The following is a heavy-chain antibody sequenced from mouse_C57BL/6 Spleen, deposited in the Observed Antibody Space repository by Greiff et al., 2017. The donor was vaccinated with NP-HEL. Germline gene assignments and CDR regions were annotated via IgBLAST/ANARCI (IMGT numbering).Heavy chain of an antibody. V-gene: IGHV1-80*01. J-gene: IGHJ4*01. Sequence: QVQLQQSGAELVKPGASVKISCKASGYAFSSYWMNWVKQRPGKGLEWIGQIYPGDGDTNYNGKFEGKATLTADKSSSTAYMQLSSLTSEDSAVYFWARPQYSPYAMDYWGQGTSGTVSS. CDR1: GYAFSSYW. CDR3: ARPQYSPYAMDY. CDR2: IYPGDGDT. D-gene: IGHD5-1*01.